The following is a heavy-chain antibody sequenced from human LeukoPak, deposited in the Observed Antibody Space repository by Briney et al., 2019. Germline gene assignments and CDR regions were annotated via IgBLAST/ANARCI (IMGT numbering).Heavy chain of an antibody. D-gene: IGHD2-21*02. Sequence: SVKVSCKASGGTFSSYAISWVRQAPGQALEWMGGIIPIFGTANYAQKFQGRVTITADKSTSTAYMELSSLRSEDTAVYYCASWLVFDCGGDCYSYYFDYWSQGTLVTVSS. J-gene: IGHJ4*02. CDR1: GGTFSSYA. CDR2: IIPIFGTA. V-gene: IGHV1-69*06. CDR3: ASWLVFDCGGDCYSYYFDY.